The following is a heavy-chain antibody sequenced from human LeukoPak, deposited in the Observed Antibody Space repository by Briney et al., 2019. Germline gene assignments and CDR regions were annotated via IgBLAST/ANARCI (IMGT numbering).Heavy chain of an antibody. Sequence: GASVKVSCKASGYTFTSYDINWVRQASGQGLEWMGWINPNSGGTNYAQKFQGRVTMTRDTSISTAYMELSRLRSDDTAVYYCARDPFSYMDVWGKGTTVTVSS. J-gene: IGHJ6*03. CDR2: INPNSGGT. D-gene: IGHD3-3*02. V-gene: IGHV1-2*02. CDR1: GYTFTSYD. CDR3: ARDPFSYMDV.